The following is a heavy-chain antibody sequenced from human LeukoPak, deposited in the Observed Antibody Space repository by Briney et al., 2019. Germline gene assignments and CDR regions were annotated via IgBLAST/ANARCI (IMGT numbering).Heavy chain of an antibody. V-gene: IGHV1-69*08. J-gene: IGHJ5*02. CDR1: GGTFLSHI. CDR3: ARVNLRGSNYNWFDP. Sequence: SVKVSCKTSGGTFLSHIFSWVRQAPGHGLEWIGKITPVIETAKYAQTFQGRVSIYTDKDATTVYMDLSGLRPDDTADYYCARVNLRGSNYNWFDPWGQGTRVIVSS. D-gene: IGHD3-10*01. CDR2: ITPVIETA.